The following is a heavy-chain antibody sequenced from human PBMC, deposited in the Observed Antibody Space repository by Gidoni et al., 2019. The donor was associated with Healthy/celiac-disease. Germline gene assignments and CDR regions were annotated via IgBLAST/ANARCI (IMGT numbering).Heavy chain of an antibody. V-gene: IGHV4-59*01. CDR3: ARGDDYGDPNWFDP. D-gene: IGHD4-17*01. Sequence: QVQLQESGPGLVKPSETLSPTCPVSGGSNSSYYWSWIRQPPGKGLEWIGYIYYSGSTNYNPSLKSRVTISVDTSKNQFSLKLSSVTAADTAVYYCARGDDYGDPNWFDPWGQGTLVTASS. CDR2: IYYSGST. CDR1: GGSNSSYY. J-gene: IGHJ5*02.